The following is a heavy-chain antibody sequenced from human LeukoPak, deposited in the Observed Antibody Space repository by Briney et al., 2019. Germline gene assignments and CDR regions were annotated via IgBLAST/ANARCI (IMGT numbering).Heavy chain of an antibody. CDR1: GYTLSELS. D-gene: IGHD2-2*01. Sequence: ASVKVSCKVSGYTLSELSIHWVRQAPGNGLEWMGGSNLEDGDTIFTQKFQDRVIVTEDTSTDTAYMELRSLTSEDTAVYYCATGVPGDLRGLDVWGQGTTVTVSS. CDR3: ATGVPGDLRGLDV. V-gene: IGHV1-24*01. CDR2: SNLEDGDT. J-gene: IGHJ6*02.